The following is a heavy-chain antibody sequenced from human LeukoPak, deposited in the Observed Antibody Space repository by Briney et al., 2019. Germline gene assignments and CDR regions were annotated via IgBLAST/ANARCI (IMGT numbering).Heavy chain of an antibody. D-gene: IGHD2-21*02. V-gene: IGHV4-59*01. CDR1: GGSISSYY. CDR3: ARGPYCGGDCYSTAFDI. Sequence: PPETLSLTCTVSGGSISSYYWSWIRQPPGKGLEWIGYIYYSGSTNYNPSLKSRVTISIDTSENQFSLKLSSVAAADTAVYYCARGPYCGGDCYSTAFDISGQGTMGTVSS. CDR2: IYYSGST. J-gene: IGHJ3*02.